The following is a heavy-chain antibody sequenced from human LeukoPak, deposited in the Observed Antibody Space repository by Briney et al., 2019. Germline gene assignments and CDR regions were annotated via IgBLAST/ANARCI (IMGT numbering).Heavy chain of an antibody. V-gene: IGHV4-4*02. CDR2: IYRSGST. CDR3: ARYRGASGYHFDY. J-gene: IGHJ4*02. Sequence: TSGTLSLTCAVSGGSISSSNWWSWVRQPPGKGLEWIGEIYRSGSTNYNPSLKSRVTISVDKSKNQFSLKLSSVTAADTAMYYCARYRGASGYHFDYWGQGTLVTVSS. D-gene: IGHD5-12*01. CDR1: GGSISSSNW.